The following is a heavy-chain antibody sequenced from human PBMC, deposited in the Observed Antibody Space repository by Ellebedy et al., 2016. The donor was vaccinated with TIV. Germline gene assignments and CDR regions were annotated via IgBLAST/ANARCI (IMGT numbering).Heavy chain of an antibody. CDR2: ISAYNGNT. CDR1: GYTFTSYG. V-gene: IGHV1-18*01. D-gene: IGHD7-27*01. Sequence: ASVKVSCXASGYTFTSYGISWVRQAPGQGLEWMGWISAYNGNTNYAQKLQGRVTMTRNTSISTAYMELSSLRSEDTAVYYCARGRRWGSENFDYWGQGTLVTVSS. CDR3: ARGRRWGSENFDY. J-gene: IGHJ4*02.